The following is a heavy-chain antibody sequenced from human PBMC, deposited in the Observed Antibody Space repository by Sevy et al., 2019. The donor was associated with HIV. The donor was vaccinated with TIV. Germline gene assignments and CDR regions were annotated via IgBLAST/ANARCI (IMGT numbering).Heavy chain of an antibody. CDR1: GFTFSSYA. D-gene: IGHD2-21*02. V-gene: IGHV3-30-3*01. J-gene: IGHJ4*02. CDR2: ISYDGSNK. CDR3: ARDGDWRPHIVVVTARPHPGGYFDY. Sequence: GGSLRLSCAASGFTFSSYAMRWVRQAPGKGLEWVAVISYDGSNKYYADSVKGRFTISRDNSKNTLYLQMNSLRAEDTAVYYCARDGDWRPHIVVVTARPHPGGYFDYWGQGTLVTVSS.